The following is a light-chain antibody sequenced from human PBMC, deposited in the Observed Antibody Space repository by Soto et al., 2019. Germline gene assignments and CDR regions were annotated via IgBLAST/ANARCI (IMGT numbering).Light chain of an antibody. CDR1: QSLSGGY. V-gene: IGKV3-20*01. Sequence: IVLTQSPGTLALYPGEGATLSCRASQSLSGGYLAWYQQKPGQARRLLIYGASTRATGIPDRFSGSGSGTDFTLTISGLEPEDFAVYYCQQYDSSPRTFGQGTKVDIK. J-gene: IGKJ1*01. CDR2: GAS. CDR3: QQYDSSPRT.